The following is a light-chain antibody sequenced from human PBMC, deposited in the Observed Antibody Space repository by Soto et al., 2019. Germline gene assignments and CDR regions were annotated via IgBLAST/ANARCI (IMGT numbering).Light chain of an antibody. CDR3: SSYTSSSTV. J-gene: IGLJ3*02. CDR2: EVS. V-gene: IGLV2-14*01. Sequence: QSVLTQPASVSGSPGQSITISCTGTSSDVGGYNYVSWYQQHPGKAPQLMIYEVSNRPSGVSNRFSGSKSGNTASLTISGLQAEDEADDYCSSYTSSSTVFGGGTKLTVL. CDR1: SSDVGGYNY.